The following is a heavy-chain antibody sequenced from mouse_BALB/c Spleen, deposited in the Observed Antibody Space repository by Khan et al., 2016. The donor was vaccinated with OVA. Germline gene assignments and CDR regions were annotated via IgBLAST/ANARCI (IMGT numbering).Heavy chain of an antibody. CDR3: ARKDYYDYDPFPY. CDR2: INYSGNT. V-gene: IGHV3-2*02. CDR1: GYSITSEYA. J-gene: IGHJ3*01. D-gene: IGHD2-4*01. Sequence: EVQLQESGPGLVKPSQSLSLTCTVTGYSITSEYAWNWIRQFPGNKLEWMGYINYSGNTRFTPSLKGRTSITRDTSKNQFFLQLNSVTTEDTATYYCARKDYYDYDPFPYWGQGTLVTVSA.